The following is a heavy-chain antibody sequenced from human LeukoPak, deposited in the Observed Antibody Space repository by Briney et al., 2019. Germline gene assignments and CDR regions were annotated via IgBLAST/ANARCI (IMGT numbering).Heavy chain of an antibody. D-gene: IGHD6-19*01. V-gene: IGHV3-23*01. CDR3: ARDHTVDGLVFDY. J-gene: IGHJ4*02. CDR1: GFTFSNYA. Sequence: PGGSLRLSCAASGFTFSNYAMSWVRQAPGKGLEWVSTIDGIGDSTYYADSVKGRFTISRDNSKNTLYLQMHTLRAEDTAIYYCARDHTVDGLVFDYWGQGILVTVSS. CDR2: IDGIGDST.